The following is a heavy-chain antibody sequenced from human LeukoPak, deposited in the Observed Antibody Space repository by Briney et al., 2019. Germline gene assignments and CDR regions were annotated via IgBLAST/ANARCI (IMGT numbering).Heavy chain of an antibody. CDR1: GGSISSSSYY. CDR3: ARDTARHYYYDSSGLDAFDI. CDR2: IYHSGST. V-gene: IGHV4-30-2*01. Sequence: SETLSLTCTVSGGSISSSSYYWGWIRQPPGKGLEWIGYIYHSGSTYYNPSLKSRVTISVDRSKNQFSLKLSSVTAADTAVYYCARDTARHYYYDSSGLDAFDIWGQGTMVTVSS. D-gene: IGHD3-22*01. J-gene: IGHJ3*02.